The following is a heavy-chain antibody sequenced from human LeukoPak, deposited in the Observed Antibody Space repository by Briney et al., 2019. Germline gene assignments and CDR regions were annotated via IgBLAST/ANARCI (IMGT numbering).Heavy chain of an antibody. CDR2: VSYDGSNK. V-gene: IGHV3-30*18. D-gene: IGHD6-19*01. J-gene: IGHJ4*02. CDR3: AKPPRGWVGESFDY. CDR1: GFTFSSYG. Sequence: PGGSLRLSCAASGFTFSSYGMHCVRQAPGKGLEWVAVVSYDGSNKYYADSVKGRFTISRDNSKNTLYLQMNSLRADDTAVYYCAKPPRGWVGESFDYWGQGTLVTVSS.